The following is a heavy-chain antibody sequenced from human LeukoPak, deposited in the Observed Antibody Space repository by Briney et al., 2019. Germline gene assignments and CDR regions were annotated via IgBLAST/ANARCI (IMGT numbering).Heavy chain of an antibody. V-gene: IGHV3-11*04. CDR3: ARELRYSSSSGFDY. CDR2: ISGSGSTI. D-gene: IGHD6-6*01. CDR1: GFTFSDYY. Sequence: GGSLRLSCAASGFTFSDYYMSWIRRAPGKGLEWVSYISGSGSTIYYADSVKGRFTISRDNAKNSLYLQMNSLRAEDTAVYFCARELRYSSSSGFDYWGQGTLVTVSS. J-gene: IGHJ4*02.